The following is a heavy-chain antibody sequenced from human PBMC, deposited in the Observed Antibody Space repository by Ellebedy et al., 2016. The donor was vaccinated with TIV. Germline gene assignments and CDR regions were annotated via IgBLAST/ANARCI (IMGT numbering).Heavy chain of an antibody. CDR3: ARERSPVVTPALDY. Sequence: PGGSLRLSCEVSGFTFSGYSKNWVRQAPGKGLELVAYISSSSDTMYYADSVKGRFPISRENANNSLYLQTNSLRVEDTAVYFCARERSPVVTPALDYWGQGILVTVSS. D-gene: IGHD2-21*02. CDR1: GFTFSGYS. V-gene: IGHV3-48*01. CDR2: ISSSSDTM. J-gene: IGHJ4*02.